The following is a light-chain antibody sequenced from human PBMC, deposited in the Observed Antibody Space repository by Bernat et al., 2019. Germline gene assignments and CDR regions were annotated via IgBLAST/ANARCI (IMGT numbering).Light chain of an antibody. V-gene: IGLV2-11*01. CDR3: CSYAGSYTWV. CDR1: SSDVGGYNF. CDR2: DVS. Sequence: QSALTQPRSVSGSPGQSVTISCTGTSSDVGGYNFVSWYQEHPGKAPKLLISDVSKRPSGVPDRFSGSKSGNTAFLIISGLQAEDEADYYCCSYAGSYTWVFGEGTKQTVL. J-gene: IGLJ2*01.